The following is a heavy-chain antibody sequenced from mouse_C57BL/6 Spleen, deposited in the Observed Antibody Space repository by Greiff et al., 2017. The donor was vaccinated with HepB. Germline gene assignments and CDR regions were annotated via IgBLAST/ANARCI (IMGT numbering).Heavy chain of an antibody. Sequence: QVQLQQSGAELAKPGASVKLSCKASGYTFTSYWMHWVKQRPGQGLEWIGYINPSSGYTKYNQKFKDKATLTADKSSSTAYMQLSSLTYEDSAVYYCAPTVVATDWYFDVWGTGTTVTVSS. CDR3: APTVVATDWYFDV. CDR1: GYTFTSYW. CDR2: INPSSGYT. V-gene: IGHV1-7*01. D-gene: IGHD1-1*01. J-gene: IGHJ1*03.